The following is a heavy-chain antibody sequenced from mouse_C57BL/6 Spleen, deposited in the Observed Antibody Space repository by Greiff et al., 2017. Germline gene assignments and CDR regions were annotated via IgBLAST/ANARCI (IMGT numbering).Heavy chain of an antibody. Sequence: PGAELVRPGSSVKLSCKASGYTFTSYWMHWVKQRPIQGLEWIGNIDPSDSETHYNQKFKDKATLTVDKSSSTAYMQLSSLTSEDSAVYYCARTGTVVADYYAMDYWGQGTSVTVSS. CDR1: GYTFTSYW. D-gene: IGHD1-1*01. CDR2: IDPSDSET. CDR3: ARTGTVVADYYAMDY. V-gene: IGHV1-52*01. J-gene: IGHJ4*01.